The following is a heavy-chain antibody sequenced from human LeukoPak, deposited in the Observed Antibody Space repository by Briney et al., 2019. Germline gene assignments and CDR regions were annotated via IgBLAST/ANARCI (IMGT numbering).Heavy chain of an antibody. Sequence: PGGSLRLSCAASGFTFSSYAMHWVRQAPGKGLEWVAVISYDGSNKYYADSVKGRFTISRDNSKNTLYLQMNSLRAEDTAVYYCARDSGGGWFFDYWGQGTLVTVSS. J-gene: IGHJ4*02. V-gene: IGHV3-30*04. CDR2: ISYDGSNK. CDR1: GFTFSSYA. D-gene: IGHD6-19*01. CDR3: ARDSGGGWFFDY.